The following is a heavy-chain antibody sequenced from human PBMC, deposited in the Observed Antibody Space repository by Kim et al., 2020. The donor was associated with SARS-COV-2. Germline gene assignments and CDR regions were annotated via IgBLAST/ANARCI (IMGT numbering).Heavy chain of an antibody. V-gene: IGHV1-3*01. J-gene: IGHJ4*02. CDR2: INAGNGNT. D-gene: IGHD1-26*01. CDR3: ARDNRGVGGSDY. Sequence: ASVKVSCKASGYTFTSYAMHWVRQAPGQRLEWMGWINAGNGNTKYSQKFQGRVTITRDTSASTAYMELSSLRSEDTAVYYCARDNRGVGGSDYWGQGTLVTVSS. CDR1: GYTFTSYA.